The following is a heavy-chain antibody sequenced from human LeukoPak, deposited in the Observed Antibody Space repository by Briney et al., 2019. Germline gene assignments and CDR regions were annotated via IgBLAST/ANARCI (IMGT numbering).Heavy chain of an antibody. V-gene: IGHV1-8*01. CDR2: MNPNSGNT. CDR1: GYTFTSYD. Sequence: ASVKVSCKASGYTFTSYDINWVRQATGQGLEWMGWMNPNSGNTGYAQKFQGRVTMTRNTSISTAYMELSSLRSEDTAVYYCARVMRVAGSGSYPFSYWGQGTLVTVSS. D-gene: IGHD3-10*01. J-gene: IGHJ4*02. CDR3: ARVMRVAGSGSYPFSY.